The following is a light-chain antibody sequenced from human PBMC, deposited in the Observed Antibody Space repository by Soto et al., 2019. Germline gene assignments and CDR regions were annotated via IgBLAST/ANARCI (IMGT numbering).Light chain of an antibody. CDR1: SSDVGGYNY. J-gene: IGLJ1*01. V-gene: IGLV2-14*01. CDR2: VVS. Sequence: QSALAQPTSVSGSPGQSIAISCTGTSSDVGGYNYVSWHQQHPDKAPKVLISVVSNRPSGVSNRFSGSKSGNTASLTISGLHAEDEADYYCSSYRGGGTFVFGSGTQLTVL. CDR3: SSYRGGGTFV.